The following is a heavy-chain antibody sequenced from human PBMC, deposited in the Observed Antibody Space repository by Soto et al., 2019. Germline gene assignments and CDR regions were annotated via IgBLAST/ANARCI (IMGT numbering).Heavy chain of an antibody. V-gene: IGHV4-39*01. CDR3: ARRGAYYYDSSGYYYGDYYGMDV. CDR1: GGSISSSSYY. CDR2: IYYSGST. D-gene: IGHD3-22*01. Sequence: SETLSLTCTVSGGSISSSSYYWGWIRQPPGKGLEWIGSIYYSGSTYYNPSLKSRVTISVDTSKNQFSLKLSSVTAADTAVYYCARRGAYYYDSSGYYYGDYYGMDVWGQGTTVTVSS. J-gene: IGHJ6*02.